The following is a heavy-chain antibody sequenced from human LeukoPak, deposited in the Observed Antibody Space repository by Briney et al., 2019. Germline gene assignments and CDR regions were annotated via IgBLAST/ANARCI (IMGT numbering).Heavy chain of an antibody. CDR3: ARAVGYCSDTACYLGY. CDR1: GYTFITYP. CDR2: INTKTGNP. D-gene: IGHD2-2*01. V-gene: IGHV7-4-1*02. J-gene: IGHJ4*02. Sequence: GASVKVSCKASGYTFITYPINWVRQAPGQGLEWMGWINTKTGNPTYAQGFTGRFVFSLDTSVSTAYLQISSLKAEDTAVYYCARAVGYCSDTACYLGYWGQGTLVTVSS.